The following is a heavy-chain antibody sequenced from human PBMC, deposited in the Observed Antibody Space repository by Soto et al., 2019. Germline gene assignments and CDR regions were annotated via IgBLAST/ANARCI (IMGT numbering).Heavy chain of an antibody. Sequence: QVQLVQSGGEVKMPGSSVKVSCKASGGSFSSYTFTWVRQAPGQGLGWMGKIIPLLSITNYAEEFQGRVTITADKSTSTAYMELSRLTFEDTAIYYCARDHYYNSGTYYIDSWGQGTLVTVSS. CDR3: ARDHYYNSGTYYIDS. V-gene: IGHV1-69*08. CDR2: IIPLLSIT. CDR1: GGSFSSYT. J-gene: IGHJ4*02. D-gene: IGHD3-10*01.